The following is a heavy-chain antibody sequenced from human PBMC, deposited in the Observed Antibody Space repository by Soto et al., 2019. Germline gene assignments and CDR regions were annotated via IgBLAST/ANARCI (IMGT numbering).Heavy chain of an antibody. CDR1: GGSFRNYY. J-gene: IGHJ4*02. Sequence: SETLSLTCGVYGGSFRNYYWIWVRQPPGKGLEWIGEVNHSGEATYNPSLQSRITMSVDTSNNQFSLKLSSVTAADTAVYYCARQWLVHVSFDYWGQGTLVTVSS. CDR3: ARQWLVHVSFDY. CDR2: VNHSGEA. D-gene: IGHD6-19*01. V-gene: IGHV4-34*01.